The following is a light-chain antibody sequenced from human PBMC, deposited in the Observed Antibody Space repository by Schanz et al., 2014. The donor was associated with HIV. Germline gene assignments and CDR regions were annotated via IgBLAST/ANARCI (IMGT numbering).Light chain of an antibody. V-gene: IGKV3-20*01. J-gene: IGKJ2*01. CDR3: QQYGNSPKT. Sequence: EVVLTQSPGTLSLSPRGATTLSCRASQRVTSNYLAWYQQKPGQAPRLLIYGASTRAPGIPDRFSGSGSGXXFTLTISRVEPXXXXXXYCQQYGNSPKTFGQGTKLEI. CDR1: QRVTSNY. CDR2: GAS.